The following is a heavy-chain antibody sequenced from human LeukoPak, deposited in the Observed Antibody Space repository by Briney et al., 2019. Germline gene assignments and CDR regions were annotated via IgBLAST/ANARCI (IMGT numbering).Heavy chain of an antibody. J-gene: IGHJ5*02. CDR2: INPNSGGT. CDR3: ASEYCSSTSCSGWFDP. Sequence: ASVKVSCKASGYTFTGYYMHWVRQAPGQGLEWMGWINPNSGGTNYAQKLQGRVTMTTDTSTSTAYMELRSLRSDDTAVYYCASEYCSSTSCSGWFDPWGQGTLVTVSS. D-gene: IGHD2-2*01. CDR1: GYTFTGYY. V-gene: IGHV1-2*02.